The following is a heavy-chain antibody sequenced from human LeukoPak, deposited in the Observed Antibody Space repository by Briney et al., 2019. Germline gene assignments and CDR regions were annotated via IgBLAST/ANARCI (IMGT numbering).Heavy chain of an antibody. V-gene: IGHV3-69-1*01. Sequence: GGSLRLSCAVSGFRFSGYNMNWVRQPPGNGLEWIAYISSTTVIYYADSVEGRFTVSRDNAHDSLYLQMSSLTLDDTAVYFCAREGDGSNSGFAYWGQGTLVTVSS. CDR1: GFRFSGYN. CDR2: ISSTTVI. CDR3: AREGDGSNSGFAY. D-gene: IGHD4-11*01. J-gene: IGHJ4*02.